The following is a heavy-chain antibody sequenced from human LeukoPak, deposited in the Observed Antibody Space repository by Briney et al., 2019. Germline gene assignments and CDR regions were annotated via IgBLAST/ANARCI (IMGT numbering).Heavy chain of an antibody. D-gene: IGHD2-15*01. CDR1: GFTFSSYW. CDR3: ARSPRYCSGGSCKSYYYGMDV. Sequence: GSLRLSCAASGFTFSSYWMHWVRQAPGKGLVWVSHINSGGSSTSYADSVKGRFTISRDNAKNTLYLQMNSLRAEDTAVYYCARSPRYCSGGSCKSYYYGMDVWGKGTTVTVSS. J-gene: IGHJ6*04. CDR2: INSGGSST. V-gene: IGHV3-74*01.